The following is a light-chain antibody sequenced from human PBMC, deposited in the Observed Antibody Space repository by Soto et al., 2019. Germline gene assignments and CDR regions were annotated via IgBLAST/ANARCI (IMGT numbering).Light chain of an antibody. CDR1: QGISRS. CDR2: GAS. Sequence: EIQMTQSPSSVSAYVGDRVTITCRASQGISRSLAWYQQKPGEAPKLLIYGASSLQSGVPSRFSGSGSGTDFTLTITSLQPEDFGTYYCQQANSFPPLTFGGGTKVEIK. V-gene: IGKV1-12*01. CDR3: QQANSFPPLT. J-gene: IGKJ4*01.